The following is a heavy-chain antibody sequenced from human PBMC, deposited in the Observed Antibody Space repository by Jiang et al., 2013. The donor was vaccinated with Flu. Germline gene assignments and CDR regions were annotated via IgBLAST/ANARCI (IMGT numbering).Heavy chain of an antibody. CDR3: AREAGLWFGELRAPFDY. D-gene: IGHD3-10*01. J-gene: IGHJ4*02. CDR2: VDYRAKT. CDR1: NDSIRSRSYY. Sequence: GSGLVKPSETLSLTCTVSNDSIRSRSYYWGWIRQSPGKGPEWIGSVDYRAKTYYNPSLQSRVTLSMDGSNNQFSLKLRFVTAADTAVYYCAREAGLWFGELRAPFDYWGQGMLVTVSS. V-gene: IGHV4-39*07.